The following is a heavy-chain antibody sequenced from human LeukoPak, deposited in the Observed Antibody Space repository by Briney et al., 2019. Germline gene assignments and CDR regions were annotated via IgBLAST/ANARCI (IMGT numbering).Heavy chain of an antibody. D-gene: IGHD4-11*01. J-gene: IGHJ4*02. V-gene: IGHV3-7*01. CDR1: AFTFSSYG. Sequence: GGSLRLSCAASAFTFSSYGMSWVRQAPGKGLEWVANINQDGSEKYYVDSLKGRFTVSRDNAKNSLYLQMNSLRAEDTAVYYCAGGYYSNYEGYWGQGTLVTVSS. CDR2: INQDGSEK. CDR3: AGGYYSNYEGY.